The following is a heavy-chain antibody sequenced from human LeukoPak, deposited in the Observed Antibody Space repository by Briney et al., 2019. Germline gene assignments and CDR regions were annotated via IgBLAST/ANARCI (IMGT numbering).Heavy chain of an antibody. Sequence: ASVKVSCKTSGYSFTDYQMHWVRQAPGQGLEWMGWISAYNGNTNYAQKLQGRVTMTTDTSTSTAYMELRSLRSDDTAVYYCARDVGPGDWLLLTTYYYYGMDVWGQGTTVTVSS. J-gene: IGHJ6*02. D-gene: IGHD3-9*01. CDR1: GYSFTDYQ. CDR2: ISAYNGNT. V-gene: IGHV1-18*04. CDR3: ARDVGPGDWLLLTTYYYYGMDV.